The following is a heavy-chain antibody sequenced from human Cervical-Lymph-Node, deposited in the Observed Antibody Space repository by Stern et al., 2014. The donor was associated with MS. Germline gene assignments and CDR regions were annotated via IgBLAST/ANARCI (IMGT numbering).Heavy chain of an antibody. V-gene: IGHV3-7*01. Sequence: EDQLGESGGGLVQPGESLRLSCVASGFTFSSFWLTWVRQAPGKGLEWVANINQDGSERNYVGSVEGRFTISRDNAKNSLYLQMSSLRAEDTAVYYCARGRRAADWGQGTLVTVSS. CDR1: GFTFSSFW. CDR3: ARGRRAAD. J-gene: IGHJ4*02. CDR2: INQDGSER. D-gene: IGHD2-15*01.